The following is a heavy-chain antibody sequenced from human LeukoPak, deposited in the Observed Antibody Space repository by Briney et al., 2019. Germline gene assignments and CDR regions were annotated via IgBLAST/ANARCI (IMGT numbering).Heavy chain of an antibody. Sequence: GGSLRLSCAASGFTFSSYSMNWVRQAAGKGLKWVSVISGSGRSTYYADSVKGRFTISRDKSTNTVYLQMSSLRAEDTAFYYCAKSVVNSGTYIPFDYWGQGTLVTVSS. J-gene: IGHJ4*02. CDR3: AKSVVNSGTYIPFDY. D-gene: IGHD1-26*01. CDR2: ISGSGRST. V-gene: IGHV3-23*01. CDR1: GFTFSSYS.